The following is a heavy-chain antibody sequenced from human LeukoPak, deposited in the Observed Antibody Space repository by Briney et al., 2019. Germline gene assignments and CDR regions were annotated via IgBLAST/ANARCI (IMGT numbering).Heavy chain of an antibody. V-gene: IGHV1-69*13. D-gene: IGHD2-2*01. J-gene: IGHJ6*04. CDR1: GGTFSSYA. Sequence: SVKVSCKASGGTFSSYAISWVRQAPGQGLEWMGGIIPIFGTANYAQKFQGRVTITADESTSTAYMELSSLRSEDTAVSYCARGHCSSTSCYADYYGMDVWGKGTTVTVSS. CDR3: ARGHCSSTSCYADYYGMDV. CDR2: IIPIFGTA.